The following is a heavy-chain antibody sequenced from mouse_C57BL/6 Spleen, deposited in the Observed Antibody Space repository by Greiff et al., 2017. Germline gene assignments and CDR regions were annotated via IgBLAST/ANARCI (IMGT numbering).Heavy chain of an antibody. J-gene: IGHJ4*01. CDR3: ATTVAAMDY. D-gene: IGHD1-1*01. CDR1: GYTFTSYW. CDR2: IHPNSGST. V-gene: IGHV1-64*01. Sequence: VLLMQPGAELVKPGASVKLSCTASGYTFTSYWMHWVKQRPGQGLAWIGMIHPNSGSTNYNEKFKSKATLTVDKSSSTAYMRLSSLPTEDSAVYYYATTVAAMDYWGQGTSVTVSS.